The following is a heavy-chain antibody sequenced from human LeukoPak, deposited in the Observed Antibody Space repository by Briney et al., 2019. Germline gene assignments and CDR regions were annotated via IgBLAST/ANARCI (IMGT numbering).Heavy chain of an antibody. V-gene: IGHV3-11*04. CDR1: GFTFSDYY. J-gene: IGHJ4*02. Sequence: GGSLRLSCAASGFTFSDYYMSWIRQAPGKGLEWVAYISSSGRTIYYADSVKGRFTISRDNAKNSLFLQMNSLRAEDTAVYYCVRDRWYSGSGSYSQYDYWGQGTLVTVSS. CDR3: VRDRWYSGSGSYSQYDY. CDR2: ISSSGRTI. D-gene: IGHD3-10*01.